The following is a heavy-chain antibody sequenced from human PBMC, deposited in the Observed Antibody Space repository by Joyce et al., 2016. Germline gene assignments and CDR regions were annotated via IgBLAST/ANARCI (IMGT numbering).Heavy chain of an antibody. CDR1: GYDFNNYW. D-gene: IGHD5/OR15-5a*01. CDR3: ARRAWTCTLLKCHLDT. V-gene: IGHV5-51*01. J-gene: IGHJ5*02. CDR2: TWPGDSDT. Sequence: EVQLVQSGAEVKKPGESLKISCKASGYDFNNYWIVWVRQMPGKGLEWMGITWPGDSDTRYNPAFQGQVTISVDKTQTTAYLQWNNVTASDTAKYYCARRAWTCTLLKCHLDTRGQGTQVTVSS.